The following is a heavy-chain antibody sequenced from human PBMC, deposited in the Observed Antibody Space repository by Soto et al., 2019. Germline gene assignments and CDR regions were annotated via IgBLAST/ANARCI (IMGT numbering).Heavy chain of an antibody. J-gene: IGHJ5*02. CDR1: GYTFTGYY. Sequence: QVQLVQSGAEVKKPGASVKVSCKASGYTFTGYYMHWVRQAPGQGLEWMGWINPNSGGTNYAQKFQGRVTMTRDPSISTAYMELSRLRSDDTAVYYCARGDYYDSSRYEAGFDPWGQGTLVTVSS. CDR2: INPNSGGT. CDR3: ARGDYYDSSRYEAGFDP. D-gene: IGHD3-22*01. V-gene: IGHV1-2*02.